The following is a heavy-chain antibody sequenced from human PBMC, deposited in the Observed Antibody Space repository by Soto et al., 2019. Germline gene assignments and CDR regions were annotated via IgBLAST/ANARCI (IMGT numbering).Heavy chain of an antibody. D-gene: IGHD6-13*01. V-gene: IGHV4-59*01. J-gene: IGHJ6*03. Sequence: SETLSLTCTVSGGSISSYYWSWIRQPPGKGLEWIGYIYYSGSTNYNPSLKSRVTISVDTSKNQFSLKLSSVTAADTAVYYCARVAAGPYYYYYMDVWGKGTTVTVSS. CDR2: IYYSGST. CDR1: GGSISSYY. CDR3: ARVAAGPYYYYYMDV.